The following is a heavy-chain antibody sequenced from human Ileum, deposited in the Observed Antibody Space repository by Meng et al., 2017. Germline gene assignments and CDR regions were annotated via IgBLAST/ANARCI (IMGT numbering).Heavy chain of an antibody. Sequence: HAQLQESGPGLGKPSQTLSLTCTVSGVSISRGFYHWNWIRQHPGKGLEWIGSIYYSGTIYYNPSLKSRVTISLDTSKNQFSLNLSSVTAADTAVYYCARDRFSSGSSNWFDPWGQGTLVTVSS. J-gene: IGHJ5*02. V-gene: IGHV4-31*03. CDR1: GVSISRGFYH. CDR3: ARDRFSSGSSNWFDP. D-gene: IGHD3-10*01. CDR2: IYYSGTI.